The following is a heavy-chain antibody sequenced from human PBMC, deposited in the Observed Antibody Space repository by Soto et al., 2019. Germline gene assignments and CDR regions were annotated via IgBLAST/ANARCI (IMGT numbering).Heavy chain of an antibody. J-gene: IGHJ5*02. D-gene: IGHD4-17*01. CDR2: IYHSGST. Sequence: QLQLQESGSGLVKPSQTLSLTCAVSGGSISSGGYSWSWIRQPPGKGLEWIGYIYHSGSTFYNASLKSRVTISVDRSKNQFSLKVNSVTAADTAVYYCARGDGYGNYVWFDPWGQGTLVTVSS. V-gene: IGHV4-30-2*01. CDR3: ARGDGYGNYVWFDP. CDR1: GGSISSGGYS.